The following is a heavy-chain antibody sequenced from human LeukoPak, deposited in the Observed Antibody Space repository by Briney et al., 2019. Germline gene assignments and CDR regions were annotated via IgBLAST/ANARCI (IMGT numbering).Heavy chain of an antibody. CDR2: IITIFGTG. CDR3: AREGLNYYMDV. V-gene: IGHV1-69*05. CDR1: GGTVSNYA. Sequence: GASVKVSCKAAGGTVSNYAITWVRQAPGQGLEWMGRIITIFGTGNYAQKFQGRVTITTDESTSTVYMELSSLRFEETAVYYCAREGLNYYMDVWGKGTTVTVSS. J-gene: IGHJ6*03.